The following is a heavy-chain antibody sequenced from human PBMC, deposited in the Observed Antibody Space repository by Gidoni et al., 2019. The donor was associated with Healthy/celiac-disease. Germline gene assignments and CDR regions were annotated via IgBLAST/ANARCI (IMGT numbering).Heavy chain of an antibody. V-gene: IGHV3-15*01. CDR3: TTVLYYYGSGPVDV. D-gene: IGHD3-10*01. J-gene: IGHJ6*04. CDR2: IKSKTDCGTT. Sequence: EVQLVESGGGLVKPGGSIRLSCAASGFTFSTAWMSWVRQAPGKGLEWVGRIKSKTDCGTTDYAAPVKGRFTISRDDSKNTLYLQMNSLKTEDTAVYYCTTVLYYYGSGPVDVWGKGTTVTVSS. CDR1: GFTFSTAW.